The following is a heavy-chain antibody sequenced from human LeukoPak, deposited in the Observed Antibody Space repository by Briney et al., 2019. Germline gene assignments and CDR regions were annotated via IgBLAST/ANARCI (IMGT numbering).Heavy chain of an antibody. D-gene: IGHD6-13*01. CDR2: IYHSGST. Sequence: TTSETLSLTCTVSGDSISSGDYYWSWIRQPPGKGLEWIGYIYHSGSTYYNPSLESRVTISVDRSKNQFSLKLSSVTAADTAVYYCARPKDSSSWGFDYWGQGTLVTVSS. CDR1: GDSISSGDYY. CDR3: ARPKDSSSWGFDY. J-gene: IGHJ4*02. V-gene: IGHV4-30-2*01.